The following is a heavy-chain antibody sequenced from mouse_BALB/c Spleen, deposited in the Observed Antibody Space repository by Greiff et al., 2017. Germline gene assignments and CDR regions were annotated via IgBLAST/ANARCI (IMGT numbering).Heavy chain of an antibody. CDR3: ARPDLVRAWFAY. Sequence: VQLKESGAELMKPGASVKISCKATGYTFSSYWIEWVKQRPGHGLEWIGEILPGSGSTNYNEKFKGKATFTADTSSNTAYMQLSSLTSEDSAVYYCARPDLVRAWFAYWGQGTLVTVSA. CDR1: GYTFSSYW. CDR2: ILPGSGST. J-gene: IGHJ3*01. V-gene: IGHV1-9*01.